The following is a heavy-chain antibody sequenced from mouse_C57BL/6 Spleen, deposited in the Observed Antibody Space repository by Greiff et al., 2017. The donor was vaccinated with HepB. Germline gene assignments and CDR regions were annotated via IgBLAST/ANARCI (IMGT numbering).Heavy chain of an antibody. Sequence: VQLQQPGAELVRPGSSVKLSCKASGYTFTSYWMDWVKQRPGQGLEWIGNIYPSDSETHYNQKFKDKATLTVDKSSSTAYMQLSSLTSEDSAVYYCARRYDYEYYFDYWGQGTTLTVSS. CDR1: GYTFTSYW. V-gene: IGHV1-61*01. CDR3: ARRYDYEYYFDY. J-gene: IGHJ2*01. D-gene: IGHD2-4*01. CDR2: IYPSDSET.